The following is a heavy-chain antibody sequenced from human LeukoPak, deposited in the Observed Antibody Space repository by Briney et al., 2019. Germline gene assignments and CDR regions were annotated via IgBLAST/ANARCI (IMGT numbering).Heavy chain of an antibody. D-gene: IGHD3-10*01. J-gene: IGHJ6*03. CDR3: AKEERMVRGVIWSYYYYYYMDV. CDR2: ISGSGGST. V-gene: IGHV3-23*01. CDR1: GFTFSSYG. Sequence: GGSLRLSCAASGFTFSSYGMSWVRQAPGKGLEWVSAISGSGGSTYYADSVKGRFTISRDNSKNTLYLQMSSLRAEDTAVYYCAKEERMVRGVIWSYYYYYYMDVWGKGTTVTISS.